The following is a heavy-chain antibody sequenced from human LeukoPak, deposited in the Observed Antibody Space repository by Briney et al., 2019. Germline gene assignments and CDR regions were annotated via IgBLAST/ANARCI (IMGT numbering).Heavy chain of an antibody. V-gene: IGHV4-30-4*08. Sequence: PSETLSLTCTVSGGSISSGDYYWSWIRQPPGKGLEWIGYIYYSGSTYYNPSLKSRVTISVDTSKNQFSLKLSSVTAADTAVYYCAREGSGSGTASLDYWGQGTLVTVSS. CDR2: IYYSGST. J-gene: IGHJ4*02. CDR1: GGSISSGDYY. CDR3: AREGSGSGTASLDY. D-gene: IGHD6-19*01.